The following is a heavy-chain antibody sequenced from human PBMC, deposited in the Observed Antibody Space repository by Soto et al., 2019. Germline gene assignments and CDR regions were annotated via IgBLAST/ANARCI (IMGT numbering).Heavy chain of an antibody. J-gene: IGHJ4*02. D-gene: IGHD3-22*01. CDR1: GFTFSDYY. Sequence: LRLSCAASGFTFSDYYMNWIRQAPGKGLEWISYISGGGGSTIYYTDSVKGRFTISRDNAKKSLYLDMNSLRAEDTAVYFCARGRGYYDSSGYDFWGKGTPVTVSS. CDR3: ARGRGYYDSSGYDF. V-gene: IGHV3-11*01. CDR2: ISGGGGSTI.